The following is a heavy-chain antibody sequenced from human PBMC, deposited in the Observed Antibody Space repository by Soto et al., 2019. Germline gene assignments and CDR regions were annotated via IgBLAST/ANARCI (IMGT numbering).Heavy chain of an antibody. CDR3: AKGFSYSVIDY. J-gene: IGHJ4*02. Sequence: QVQLVESGGGVVQPGRSLRLSCAASGFTFSTYGMHCVRQAPGKGREWVAVISYDGSNKYYADSVKGRFTISRDNSKNSLYLQMSTLRAEDPAVYYCAKGFSYSVIDYWAQGTLVTVSS. CDR1: GFTFSTYG. D-gene: IGHD5-18*01. V-gene: IGHV3-30*18. CDR2: ISYDGSNK.